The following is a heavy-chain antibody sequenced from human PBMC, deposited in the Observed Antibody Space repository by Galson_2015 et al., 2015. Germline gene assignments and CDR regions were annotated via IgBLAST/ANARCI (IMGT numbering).Heavy chain of an antibody. Sequence: SETLSLTCTVSGGSISSSSYYWGWIRQPPGRGLEWIGSIYYTGSAYYNPSLMGRVTISVDTSKSQSSLKLTSVTAADTAVYYCASHPSSASPGVDYWGQGTLVTVSS. V-gene: IGHV4-39*01. J-gene: IGHJ4*02. CDR3: ASHPSSASPGVDY. CDR2: IYYTGSA. D-gene: IGHD6-19*01. CDR1: GGSISSSSYY.